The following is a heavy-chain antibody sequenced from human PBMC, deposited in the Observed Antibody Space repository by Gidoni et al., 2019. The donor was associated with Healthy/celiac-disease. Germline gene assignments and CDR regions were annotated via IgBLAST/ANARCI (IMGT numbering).Heavy chain of an antibody. CDR3: ARANRQLWSRTYYYYYYMDV. Sequence: QVQLQESGPGLVKPSQTLSLTCTVSGGSISSGDYYWSWIRQPPGKGLEWIGYIYYSGSTYYNPSLKSRVTISVDTSKNQFSLKLSSVTAADTAVYYCARANRQLWSRTYYYYYYMDVWGKGTTVTVAS. J-gene: IGHJ6*03. V-gene: IGHV4-30-4*01. CDR2: IYYSGST. CDR1: GGSISSGDYY. D-gene: IGHD5-18*01.